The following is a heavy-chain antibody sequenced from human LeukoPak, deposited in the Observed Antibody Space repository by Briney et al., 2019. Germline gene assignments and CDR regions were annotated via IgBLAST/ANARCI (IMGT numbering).Heavy chain of an antibody. CDR2: VYYSGST. D-gene: IGHD5-24*01. CDR3: ARELDGNGGWFDP. V-gene: IGHV4-59*01. CDR1: GGSISSYY. J-gene: IGHJ5*02. Sequence: PSETLSLTCTVSGGSISSYYWSWIRQPPGKGLEWIGEVYYSGSTHYNPSLKSRVTISVDTSKNQFSLSLRSVTAADTAVYYCARELDGNGGWFDPWGQGTVVTVSA.